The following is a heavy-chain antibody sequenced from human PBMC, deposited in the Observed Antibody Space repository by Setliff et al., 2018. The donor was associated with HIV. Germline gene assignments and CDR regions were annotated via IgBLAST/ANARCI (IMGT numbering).Heavy chain of an antibody. Sequence: GESLKISCRGFGYNFNNYWIDWVRQMPGKGLEWMGTVYPTDSDTKYNPSFQGQVSISADRSISTTYLQWSSLRASDTAVYYCARDPYDTSENPYDPWGQGTLVTVSS. J-gene: IGHJ5*02. CDR2: VYPTDSDT. V-gene: IGHV5-51*01. D-gene: IGHD3-16*01. CDR3: ARDPYDTSENPYDP. CDR1: GYNFNNYW.